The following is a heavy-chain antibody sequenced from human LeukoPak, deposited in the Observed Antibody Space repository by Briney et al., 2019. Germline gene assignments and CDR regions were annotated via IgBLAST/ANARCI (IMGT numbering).Heavy chain of an antibody. CDR1: GGSIRYYH. D-gene: IGHD3-9*01. Sequence: SETLSLTCTVSGGSIRYYHWSWIRQPPGKGLEWIGYIYYSGSTNYNPSLKSRVTISVDTSKNQFPLKVSSVTAADAAVYYCVREKGYDILTGLLPYTDVWGKGTPVTVSS. V-gene: IGHV4-59*01. CDR2: IYYSGST. J-gene: IGHJ6*03. CDR3: VREKGYDILTGLLPYTDV.